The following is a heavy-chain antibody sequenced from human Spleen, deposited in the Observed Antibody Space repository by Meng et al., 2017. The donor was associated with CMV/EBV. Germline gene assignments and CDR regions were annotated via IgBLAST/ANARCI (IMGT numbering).Heavy chain of an antibody. V-gene: IGHV3-30*04. D-gene: IGHD3-3*01. CDR3: ARWRPRIDY. CDR2: ISYDGYNK. CDR1: GFSFSNYT. J-gene: IGHJ4*02. Sequence: LSLTCAASGFSFSNYTMHWVRQAPGKGLEWVALISYDGYNKDYADSVKGRFTISRDNSKNTLYLQMNSVRVEDTAVYYCARWRPRIDYWGQGTLVTVSS.